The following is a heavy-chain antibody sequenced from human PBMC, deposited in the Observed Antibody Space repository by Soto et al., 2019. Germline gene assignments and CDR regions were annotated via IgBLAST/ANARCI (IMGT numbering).Heavy chain of an antibody. Sequence: QITLKESGPTLVKPTQTLTLTCTFSGFSLSTIGVGVGWVRQPPGKALEWLALIYWDDNKHYSPSLQSRLTITKDTSKNQVVLTMTNMDPVATATYYCARKGTELLPFDIWGQGTMVTVSS. J-gene: IGHJ3*02. CDR3: ARKGTELLPFDI. CDR1: GFSLSTIGVG. CDR2: IYWDDNK. D-gene: IGHD1-26*01. V-gene: IGHV2-5*02.